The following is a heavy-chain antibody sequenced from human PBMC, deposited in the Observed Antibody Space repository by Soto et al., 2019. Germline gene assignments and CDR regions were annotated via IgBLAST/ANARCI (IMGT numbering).Heavy chain of an antibody. V-gene: IGHV1-69*01. CDR3: ALGAVADDNPPVNY. J-gene: IGHJ4*02. CDR1: GATFSRYA. D-gene: IGHD6-19*01. Sequence: SVKVSCKASGATFSRYAISWVRQAPGQGLDWIGGITNXFGTEXYAQKSQGRVXXTADEYTXXXYMALSSMRSEDTAVYYCALGAVADDNPPVNYWGQGTLVTVSS. CDR2: ITNXFGTE.